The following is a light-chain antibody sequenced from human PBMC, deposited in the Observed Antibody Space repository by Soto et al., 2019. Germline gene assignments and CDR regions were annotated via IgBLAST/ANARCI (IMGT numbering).Light chain of an antibody. CDR3: QQDDNLPYT. J-gene: IGKJ2*01. Sequence: DIQMTQSPSSLSASVGDRVTITCQASQDITNPLNRFQQKPGKSPKLLIYDASNLDTGVPSRFSGGDAETDFTFTISSLRPEDIATYYFQQDDNLPYTFGQGTKLVI. CDR2: DAS. V-gene: IGKV1-33*01. CDR1: QDITNP.